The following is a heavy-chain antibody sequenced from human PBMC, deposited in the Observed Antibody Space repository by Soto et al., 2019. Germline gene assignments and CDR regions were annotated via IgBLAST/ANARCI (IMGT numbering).Heavy chain of an antibody. CDR2: ISAYNGNT. J-gene: IGHJ4*02. CDR3: AREGDGYPSYFDY. D-gene: IGHD5-12*01. V-gene: IGHV1-3*01. CDR1: GYTFTSYA. Sequence: ASVKVSCKASGYTFTSYAMHWVRQAPGQRLEWMGWISAYNGNTKYSQKLQGRVTMTTDTSTSTAYMELRSLRSDDTAVYYCAREGDGYPSYFDYWGQGTQVTVS.